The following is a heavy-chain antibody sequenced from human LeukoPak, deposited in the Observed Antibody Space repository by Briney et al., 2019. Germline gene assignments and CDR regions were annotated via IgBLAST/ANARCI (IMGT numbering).Heavy chain of an antibody. D-gene: IGHD5-24*01. Sequence: SQTLSLTCTVSGGSISSGDYYWSWIRQPPGKGLEWIGYIYYSGSTNYNPSLKSRVTISVDTSKNQFSLKLSSVTAADTAVYYCARQEWSEMATVSVWGQGTLVTVSS. CDR2: IYYSGST. CDR1: GGSISSGDYY. V-gene: IGHV4-61*08. CDR3: ARQEWSEMATVSV. J-gene: IGHJ4*02.